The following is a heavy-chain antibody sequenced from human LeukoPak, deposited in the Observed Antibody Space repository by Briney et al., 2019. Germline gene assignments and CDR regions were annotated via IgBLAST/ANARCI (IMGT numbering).Heavy chain of an antibody. V-gene: IGHV1-3*01. Sequence: ASVKVSCTASGYTFTSYAMHWVRQAPGQRLEWMGWINAGNGNTKYSQKFQGRVTITRDTSASTAYMELSSLRSEDTAVYYCARDPPSHGDYASFDYWGQGTLVTVSS. CDR2: INAGNGNT. D-gene: IGHD4-17*01. CDR3: ARDPPSHGDYASFDY. J-gene: IGHJ4*02. CDR1: GYTFTSYA.